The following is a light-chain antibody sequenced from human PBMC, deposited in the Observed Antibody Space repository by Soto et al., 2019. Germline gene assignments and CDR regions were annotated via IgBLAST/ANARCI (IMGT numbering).Light chain of an antibody. CDR1: SSDVGAYNY. Sequence: QSVLTQPRSVSGSPGQSVTISCTGTSSDVGAYNYVSWYQQHPGNAPKLMIYDVTKRPSGVPDRFSGSKSANTASLTISGLQAEDECDYFCCSHAGPYSYVFRTGTTVTVL. V-gene: IGLV2-11*01. CDR2: DVT. CDR3: CSHAGPYSYV. J-gene: IGLJ1*01.